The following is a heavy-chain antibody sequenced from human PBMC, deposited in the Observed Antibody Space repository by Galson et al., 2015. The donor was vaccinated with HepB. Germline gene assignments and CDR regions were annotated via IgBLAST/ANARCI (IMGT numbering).Heavy chain of an antibody. CDR2: ISYDGSNK. CDR1: GFTFSSYA. Sequence: SLRLSCAASGFTFSSYAMHWVRQAPGKGLEWVAVISYDGSNKYYADSVKGRFTISRDNSKNTLYLQMNSLRAEDTAVYYCSQGGYYFDYWGQGTLVTVSS. D-gene: IGHD3-16*01. CDR3: SQGGYYFDY. V-gene: IGHV3-30-3*01. J-gene: IGHJ4*02.